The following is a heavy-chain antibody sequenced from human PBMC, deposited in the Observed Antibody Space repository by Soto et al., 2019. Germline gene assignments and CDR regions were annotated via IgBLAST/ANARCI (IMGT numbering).Heavy chain of an antibody. V-gene: IGHV3-30*18. CDR2: ISYDGNNK. J-gene: IGHJ4*02. CDR3: AKDKGLYCSTTSCFSYFDY. CDR1: GFTFSSYG. D-gene: IGHD2-2*01. Sequence: ESGGGVVQPGRSLRLSCAASGFTFSSYGMHWVRQAPGKGLEWVAVISYDGNNKYYADSVKGRFTISRDNSKNTLYLQMNSLRAEDTAVYYCAKDKGLYCSTTSCFSYFDYWGQGTLVTVSS.